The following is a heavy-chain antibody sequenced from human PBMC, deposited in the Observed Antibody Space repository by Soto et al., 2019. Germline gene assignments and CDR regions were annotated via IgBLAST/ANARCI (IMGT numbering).Heavy chain of an antibody. Sequence: EVRLLESGGGLVKPGGSLRLSCATSGLTFSNYAMSWVRQAPGGGLEWVSSMSGSSSTTYYADPVRGRFTISRDRSKNTLYLQMSSRRAEDTALYYCAKNQERELPRVIDFWCQGTLVTVSS. D-gene: IGHD1-7*01. V-gene: IGHV3-23*01. CDR1: GLTFSNYA. CDR2: MSGSSSTT. CDR3: AKNQERELPRVIDF. J-gene: IGHJ4*02.